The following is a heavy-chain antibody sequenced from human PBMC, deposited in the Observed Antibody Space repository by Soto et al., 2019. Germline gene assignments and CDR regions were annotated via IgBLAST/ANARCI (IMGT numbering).Heavy chain of an antibody. CDR1: GFTFSDYS. Sequence: GGSLRLSCAASGFTFSDYSMGWVRQSPGKGLEGVANIKQDGGEEDYVDSVKGRLTISRDNAKNSLYLQMNSLRAEDTAVYYCARIYYTSRGPTKYRAFDFWGQGTMVTVSS. J-gene: IGHJ3*01. CDR2: IKQDGGEE. CDR3: ARIYYTSRGPTKYRAFDF. D-gene: IGHD3-22*01. V-gene: IGHV3-7*01.